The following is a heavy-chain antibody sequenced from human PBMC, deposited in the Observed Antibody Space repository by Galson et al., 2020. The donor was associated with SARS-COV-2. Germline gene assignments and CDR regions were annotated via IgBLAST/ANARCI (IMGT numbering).Heavy chain of an antibody. CDR1: GGSFSGYF. D-gene: IGHD3-9*01. CDR3: AGGLDGTGRFDGWDY. CDR2: VNHSGST. Sequence: SETLSLTCAVSGGSFSGYFWSWIRQPPGKGLEWIGEVNHSGSTNYNPSPKSRVTIAVDTSKNQFSLQLSSVTAADTAVYYCAGGLDGTGRFDGWDYWGQGTLVTVSS. V-gene: IGHV4-34*01. J-gene: IGHJ4*02.